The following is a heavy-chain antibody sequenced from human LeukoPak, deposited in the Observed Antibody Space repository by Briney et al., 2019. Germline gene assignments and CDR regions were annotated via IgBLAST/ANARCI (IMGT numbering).Heavy chain of an antibody. CDR1: GFTFSSYE. CDR2: ISYDGSNK. D-gene: IGHD6-13*01. Sequence: GGSLRLSCAASGFTFSSYEMNWVRQAPGKGLEWAAVISYDGSNKYYADSVKGRFTISRDNSKNTLYLQMNSLRAEDTAVYYCARDKYSSSWYYYYMDVWGKGTTVTVSS. V-gene: IGHV3-30*04. CDR3: ARDKYSSSWYYYYMDV. J-gene: IGHJ6*03.